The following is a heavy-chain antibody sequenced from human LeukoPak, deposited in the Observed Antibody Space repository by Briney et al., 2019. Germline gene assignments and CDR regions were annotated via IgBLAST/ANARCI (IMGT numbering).Heavy chain of an antibody. V-gene: IGHV3-66*01. CDR3: AREVRPADAIDY. J-gene: IGHJ4*02. CDR1: GFTVSSNY. Sequence: GGSLRLSCAASGFTVSSNYMSWVRQAPGKGLEWVSVIYSGGSTYYADSVKGRFTISRDNSKNTLYLQMNSLRAEDTAVYYCAREVRPADAIDYWGQGTLVTVSS. CDR2: IYSGGST.